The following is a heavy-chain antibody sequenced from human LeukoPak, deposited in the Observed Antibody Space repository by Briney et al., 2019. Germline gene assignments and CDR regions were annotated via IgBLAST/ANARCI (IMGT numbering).Heavy chain of an antibody. CDR2: NSGSGSTA. D-gene: IGHD1-26*01. V-gene: IGHV3-23*01. CDR3: VKGPGYSGSSGAYYFDY. Sequence: GGSLRLSCAASGFAFTSYAMTWVRQAPGKGLEWVSINSGSGSTAYYADSVKGRFTISRDNSKNTLYLQMNSLRADDTAVYYCVKGPGYSGSSGAYYFDYWGQGTLVTVSS. CDR1: GFAFTSYA. J-gene: IGHJ4*02.